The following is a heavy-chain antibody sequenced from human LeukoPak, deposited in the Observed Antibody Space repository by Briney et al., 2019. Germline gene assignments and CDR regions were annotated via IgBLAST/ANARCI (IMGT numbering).Heavy chain of an antibody. Sequence: PGESLKISCKGSGHSLTNYWIGWVRQVPGKGLEWMGIIYPGDSDTRYSPSFQGQVTISADKSISTAYLQWSSLKASDTAIYYCARRGDQNYYYYGMDVWGQGTTVTVSS. J-gene: IGHJ6*02. CDR3: ARRGDQNYYYYGMDV. V-gene: IGHV5-51*01. CDR2: IYPGDSDT. D-gene: IGHD3-10*01. CDR1: GHSLTNYW.